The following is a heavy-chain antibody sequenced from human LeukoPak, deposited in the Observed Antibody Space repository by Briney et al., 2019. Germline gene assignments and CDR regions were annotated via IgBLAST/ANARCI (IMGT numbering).Heavy chain of an antibody. V-gene: IGHV1-69*13. J-gene: IGHJ4*02. CDR2: IIPIFGTA. CDR3: ARGNGGYDTYYFDY. Sequence: GASVRVSCKASGGTFSSYAMSWVRQAPGQGLEWMGGIIPIFGTANYAQKFQGRVTITGDESTSTAYMELSSLRSEDTAVYYCARGNGGYDTYYFDYWGQGTLVTVSS. CDR1: GGTFSSYA. D-gene: IGHD5-12*01.